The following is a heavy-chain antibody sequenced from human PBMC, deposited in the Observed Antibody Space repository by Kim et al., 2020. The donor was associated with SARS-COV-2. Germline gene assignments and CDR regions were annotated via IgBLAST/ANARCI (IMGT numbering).Heavy chain of an antibody. V-gene: IGHV4-39*01. CDR3: ARRGDY. CDR2: IYYTGTT. J-gene: IGHJ4*02. CDR1: GGSISANYYY. Sequence: SETLSLTCTVSGGSISANYYYWGWIRQPPGKGLEWIGSIYYTGTTSYNPSLSSRVTISLDTFRNQFSLRLGSVTTTDTAVYYCARRGDYWGLGTLVIVSS.